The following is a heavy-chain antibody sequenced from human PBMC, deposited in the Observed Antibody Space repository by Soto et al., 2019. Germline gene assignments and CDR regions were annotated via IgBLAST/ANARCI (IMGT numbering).Heavy chain of an antibody. V-gene: IGHV3-21*02. CDR1: GFSFDTYN. D-gene: IGHD3-16*01. J-gene: IGHJ4*02. Sequence: EDQLVESGGGLVKPGGSLRLSCAASGFSFDTYNMNCVRQAPGKGLQWVSAISSGRPDIFYADSVRGRFTISRHDATKSLFLQMNTLRADDTAVYYCARDHLGIAVADFDLWGQGTLVTVSS. CDR2: ISSGRPDI. CDR3: ARDHLGIAVADFDL.